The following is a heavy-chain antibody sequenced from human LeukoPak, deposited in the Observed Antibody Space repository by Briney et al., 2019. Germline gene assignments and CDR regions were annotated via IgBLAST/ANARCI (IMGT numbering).Heavy chain of an antibody. Sequence: PGGSLRLSCAASGFTFSSYWMHWVRHAPGKGLVWVSRINSDGSSTSYADSVKGRLTISRDNAKNTLYLQMNSLRAEDTAVYYCARGYGKVPFDYWGQGTLVTVSS. D-gene: IGHD4-17*01. CDR2: INSDGSST. CDR1: GFTFSSYW. V-gene: IGHV3-74*01. J-gene: IGHJ4*02. CDR3: ARGYGKVPFDY.